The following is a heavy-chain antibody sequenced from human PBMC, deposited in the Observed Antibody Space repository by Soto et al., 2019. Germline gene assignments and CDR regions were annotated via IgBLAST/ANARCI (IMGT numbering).Heavy chain of an antibody. CDR2: IYSGGST. D-gene: IGHD3-10*01. V-gene: IGHV3-66*01. CDR1: GFTVSSNY. CDR3: ARDMVHYGMDV. J-gene: IGHJ6*02. Sequence: GGSLRLSCAASGFTVSSNYMSWVRQAPGKGLEWVSVIYSGGSTYYADSVKGRFTISRDNSKNTLYLQMNSLRAEDTAVYYCARDMVHYGMDVWGQGTTVTVSS.